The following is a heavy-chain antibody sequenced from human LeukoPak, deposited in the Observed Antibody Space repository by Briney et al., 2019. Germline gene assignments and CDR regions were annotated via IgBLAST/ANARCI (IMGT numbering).Heavy chain of an antibody. CDR1: GFTFSSYS. V-gene: IGHV3-21*01. D-gene: IGHD2-2*01. CDR3: ARSPIVVVPAATFYCYYYMDV. CDR2: ISSSSSYI. Sequence: PGGSLRLSSAASGFTFSSYSMNWVRQAPGKGLEWVSSISSSSSYIYYADSVKGRFTISRDNAKNSLYLQMNSLRAEDTAVYYCARSPIVVVPAATFYCYYYMDVWGKGTTVTVSS. J-gene: IGHJ6*03.